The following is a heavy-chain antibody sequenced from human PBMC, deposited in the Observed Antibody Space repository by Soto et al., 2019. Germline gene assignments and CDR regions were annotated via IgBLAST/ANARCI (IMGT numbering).Heavy chain of an antibody. V-gene: IGHV3-21*01. D-gene: IGHD2-2*01. Sequence: EVQLVESGGGLVKPGGSLRLSCAASGFTFSNYIMNWVRQTPGKGLEWVSSISSSSSYIYYTDSVKGRFTISRDNAKNALYLQVSSLRAEDTAVYYCARGPGYCSGTSRYLYFACWGQGTLVTVST. CDR2: ISSSSSYI. J-gene: IGHJ4*02. CDR1: GFTFSNYI. CDR3: ARGPGYCSGTSRYLYFAC.